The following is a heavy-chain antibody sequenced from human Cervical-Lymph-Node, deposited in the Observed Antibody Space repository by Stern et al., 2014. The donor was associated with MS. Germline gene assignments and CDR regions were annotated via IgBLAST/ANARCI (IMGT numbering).Heavy chain of an antibody. D-gene: IGHD3-22*01. CDR1: GYTFTSYD. J-gene: IGHJ3*01. CDR2: MNPNSGTT. CDR3: ARGDYFSSSGHYRDAFDL. V-gene: IGHV1-8*01. Sequence: QVQLVQSGAEVQKPGTSVKVSCKASGYTFTSYDLNWVRQATGQGLEWIGWMNPNSGTTDYAQKFQGRVTMTRSTSITTAYMELSSLRSEDTAVYYCARGDYFSSSGHYRDAFDLWGQGTMVTVSS.